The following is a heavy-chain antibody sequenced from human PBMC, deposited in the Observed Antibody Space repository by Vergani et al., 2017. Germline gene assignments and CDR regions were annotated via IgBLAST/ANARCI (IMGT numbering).Heavy chain of an antibody. D-gene: IGHD2-15*01. CDR2: IIPILGIA. V-gene: IGHV1-69*02. CDR3: ARAAGRVYCSGGSCYSGDYYYGMDV. CDR1: GGTFSSYT. Sequence: QVQLVQSWAEVKKPGSSVKVSCKASGGTFSSYTISWVRQAPGQGLEWMGRIIPILGIANYAQKFQGRVTITADKSTSTAYMELSSLRSEDTAVYYCARAAGRVYCSGGSCYSGDYYYGMDVWGQGTTVTVSS. J-gene: IGHJ6*02.